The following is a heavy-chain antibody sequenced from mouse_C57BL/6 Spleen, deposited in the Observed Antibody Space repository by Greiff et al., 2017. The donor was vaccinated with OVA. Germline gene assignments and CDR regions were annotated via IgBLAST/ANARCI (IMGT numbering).Heavy chain of an antibody. D-gene: IGHD1-1*01. J-gene: IGHJ4*01. CDR3: ASLIYYYGSSPYAMDY. CDR1: GYTFTSYG. CDR2: IYPRSGNT. Sequence: VQLQQSGAELARPGASVKLSCKASGYTFTSYGISWVKQRTGQGLEWIGEIYPRSGNTYYNEKFKGKATLTADKSSSTAYMELRSLTSEDSAVYFCASLIYYYGSSPYAMDYWGQGTSVTVSS. V-gene: IGHV1-81*01.